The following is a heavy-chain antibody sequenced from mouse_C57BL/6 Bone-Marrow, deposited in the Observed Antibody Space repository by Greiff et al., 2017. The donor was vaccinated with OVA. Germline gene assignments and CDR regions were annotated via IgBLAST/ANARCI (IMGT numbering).Heavy chain of an antibody. Sequence: VQLQQPGAELVRPGTSVKLSCKASGYTFTSYWMHWVKQRPGQGLAWIGVIDPSDSYTNYNQKFKGKATLTVDTSSSTAYMQLSSLTSEDSAVYYCAMRWLLQKYFDVWGTGTTVTVSS. CDR2: IDPSDSYT. J-gene: IGHJ1*03. V-gene: IGHV1-59*01. D-gene: IGHD2-3*01. CDR3: AMRWLLQKYFDV. CDR1: GYTFTSYW.